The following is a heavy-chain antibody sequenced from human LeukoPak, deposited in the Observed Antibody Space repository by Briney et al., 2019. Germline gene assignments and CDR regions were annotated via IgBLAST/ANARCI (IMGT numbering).Heavy chain of an antibody. CDR1: GGTFSSYA. CDR2: IIPIFGTA. J-gene: IGHJ6*03. Sequence: GASVKVSCKASGGTFSSYAISWVRQAPGPGLEWMGGIIPIFGTANFAQNFQGRVTITTDESTSTAYMELSSLRSEDTAVYYCATGSYQNGNYYYMDVWGKGTTVTVSS. D-gene: IGHD1-14*01. V-gene: IGHV1-69*05. CDR3: ATGSYQNGNYYYMDV.